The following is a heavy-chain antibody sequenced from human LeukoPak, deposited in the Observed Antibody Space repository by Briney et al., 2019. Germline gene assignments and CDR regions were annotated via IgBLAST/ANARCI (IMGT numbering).Heavy chain of an antibody. Sequence: PSETLSLTCTVSGGSISSSSYYWGWIRQPPGKGLEWIGSIYYSGSTYYNPSLKSRVTISVDTSKNQFSLKLSSVTAADTAVYHCARGGSWYQWFDPWGQGTLVTVSS. J-gene: IGHJ5*02. CDR3: ARGGSWYQWFDP. V-gene: IGHV4-39*07. CDR1: GGSISSSSYY. D-gene: IGHD6-13*01. CDR2: IYYSGST.